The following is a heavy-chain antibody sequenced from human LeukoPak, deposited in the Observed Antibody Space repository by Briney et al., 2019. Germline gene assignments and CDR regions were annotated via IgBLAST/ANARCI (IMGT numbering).Heavy chain of an antibody. D-gene: IGHD2-2*01. Sequence: GGSLRLSCAASGFTFSSYGMHWVRQAPGKGLEWVAVISYDGSNKYYADSVKGRFTISRDNSKNTLYLQMNSLRAEDTAVYYCAKGVVPAAICHFDYWGQGTLVTVSS. J-gene: IGHJ4*02. V-gene: IGHV3-30*18. CDR3: AKGVVPAAICHFDY. CDR1: GFTFSSYG. CDR2: ISYDGSNK.